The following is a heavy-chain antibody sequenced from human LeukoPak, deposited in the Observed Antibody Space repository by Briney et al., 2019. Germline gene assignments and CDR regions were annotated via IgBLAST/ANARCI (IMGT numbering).Heavy chain of an antibody. J-gene: IGHJ5*02. CDR2: INPSGGST. Sequence: ASVKVSCKASGYTFTSYYMHWVRQAPGQGLEWMGIINPSGGSTSYAQKFQGRVTMTRDMSTSTVYMELSSLRSEDTAVYYCARHAGGAWVRYFDWLGDSYNWFDPWGQGTLVTVTS. V-gene: IGHV1-46*01. D-gene: IGHD3-9*01. CDR1: GYTFTSYY. CDR3: ARHAGGAWVRYFDWLGDSYNWFDP.